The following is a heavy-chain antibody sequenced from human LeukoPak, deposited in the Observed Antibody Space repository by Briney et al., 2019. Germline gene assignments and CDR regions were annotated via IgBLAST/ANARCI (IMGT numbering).Heavy chain of an antibody. CDR2: ISSSSSTI. CDR3: AKAVDGRGYYFERGADF. Sequence: GGSLRLSCAASGFTFSAYSMNWVRQAPGKGLEWVSYISSSSSTIYYADSVKGRFTISRDNAKNSLYLQMSSLRVEDTATYYCAKAVDGRGYYFERGADFWGQGTMVTVSS. J-gene: IGHJ4*02. CDR1: GFTFSAYS. D-gene: IGHD3-22*01. V-gene: IGHV3-48*01.